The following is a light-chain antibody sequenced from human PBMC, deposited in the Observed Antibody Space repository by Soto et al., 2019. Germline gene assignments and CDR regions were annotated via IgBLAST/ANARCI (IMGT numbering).Light chain of an antibody. CDR2: AAS. CDR3: QQSYSTPLLT. Sequence: DIQMTQSPSSLSASVGDRVTITCRASQSISSYLNWYQQNPGKAPKLLIYAASSLQSGVPSRFSGSGSGTDFTLTISSLHPEDFATYYCQQSYSTPLLTFGGGTKVEIK. V-gene: IGKV1-39*01. CDR1: QSISSY. J-gene: IGKJ4*01.